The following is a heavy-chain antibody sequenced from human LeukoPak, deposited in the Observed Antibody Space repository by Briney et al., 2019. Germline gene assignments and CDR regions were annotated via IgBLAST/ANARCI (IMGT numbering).Heavy chain of an antibody. CDR2: ISGSGGST. J-gene: IGHJ4*02. V-gene: IGHV3-23*01. CDR3: AKVEENYYDSSGYYDY. Sequence: GGSLRLSCAASGFTFSSYAMSWVRQAPGKGLEWVSAISGSGGSTYYADSVKGRFTISRDNSENTLYLQMNSLRAEDTAVYYCAKVEENYYDSSGYYDYWGQGTLVTVSS. CDR1: GFTFSSYA. D-gene: IGHD3-22*01.